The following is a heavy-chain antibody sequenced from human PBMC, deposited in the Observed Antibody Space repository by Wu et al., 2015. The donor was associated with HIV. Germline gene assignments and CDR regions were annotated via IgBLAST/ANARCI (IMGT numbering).Heavy chain of an antibody. CDR1: GASWRHYA. CDR2: VIPAFNVI. D-gene: IGHD3-22*01. Sequence: QVQMVQSGAEMKKPGSSVKVSCKASGASWRHYAMNWVRQAPGQGLEWMGGVIPAFNVINYAQKFQGRVTITTDESTTTVFLEVKSLKSDDTANYYCAGRQKYISGNVGDFDFWGQGTMXIVSS. V-gene: IGHV1-69*05. J-gene: IGHJ4*02. CDR3: AGRQKYISGNVGDFDF.